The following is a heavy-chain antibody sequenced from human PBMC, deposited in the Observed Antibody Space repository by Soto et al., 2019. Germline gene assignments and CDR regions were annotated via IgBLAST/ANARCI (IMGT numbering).Heavy chain of an antibody. CDR2: TSGSGGST. CDR3: AKSFTKQGLDKGYY. J-gene: IGHJ4*02. D-gene: IGHD6-25*01. Sequence: EVQLLESGGGLVQPGGSLRLSCAASGFTFSSYAMSWVRQAPGKGLEWVSATSGSGGSTYYADSVKGRITISRDNSKTTLYMRMNGPRAGDTAVYYCAKSFTKQGLDKGYYWGQGTLVTFSS. CDR1: GFTFSSYA. V-gene: IGHV3-23*01.